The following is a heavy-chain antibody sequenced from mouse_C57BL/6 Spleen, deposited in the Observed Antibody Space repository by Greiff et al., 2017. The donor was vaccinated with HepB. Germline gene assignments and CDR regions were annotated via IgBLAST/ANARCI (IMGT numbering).Heavy chain of an antibody. J-gene: IGHJ2*01. V-gene: IGHV1-54*01. Sequence: VQLQQSGAELVRPGTSVKVSCKASGYAFTNYLIEWVKQRPGQGLEWIGVINPGSGGTNYNEKFKGKATLTADKSSSTAYMQLSSLTSEDSAVYCCARDPLLRYLDYWGQGTTLTVSS. D-gene: IGHD1-1*01. CDR3: ARDPLLRYLDY. CDR2: INPGSGGT. CDR1: GYAFTNYL.